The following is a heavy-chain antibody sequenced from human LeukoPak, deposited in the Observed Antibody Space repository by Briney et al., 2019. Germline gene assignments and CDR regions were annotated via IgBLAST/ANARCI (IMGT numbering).Heavy chain of an antibody. V-gene: IGHV5-51*01. J-gene: IGHJ4*02. CDR2: IYPGDSDT. Sequence: GESLKISCKGSGYSLTSYWIGWVRQMPGKGLEWMGIIYPGDSDTRYSPSFQGQVTISADKSISTAYLQWSSLKASDTAMYYCARLVAVAGTGYYFDYWGQGTLVTVSS. D-gene: IGHD6-19*01. CDR3: ARLVAVAGTGYYFDY. CDR1: GYSLTSYW.